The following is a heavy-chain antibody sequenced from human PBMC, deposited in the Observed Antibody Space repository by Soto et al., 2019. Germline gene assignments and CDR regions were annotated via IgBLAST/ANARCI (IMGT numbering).Heavy chain of an antibody. Sequence: ASVKVSCKSSGYPFDTYYLHWVRQAPGQGLEWMGMIHPSGGGSTYAQKFLGRVTMTMDSSTSTVFMELTSLRSADTAVYYCARGGHIAVVTDSFDSWG. CDR3: ARGGHIAVVTDSFDS. V-gene: IGHV1-46*02. CDR1: GYPFDTYY. J-gene: IGHJ4*01. CDR2: IHPSGGGS. D-gene: IGHD2-21*02.